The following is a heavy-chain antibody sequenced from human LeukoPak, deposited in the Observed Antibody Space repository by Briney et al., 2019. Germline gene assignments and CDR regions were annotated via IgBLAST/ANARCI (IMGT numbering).Heavy chain of an antibody. D-gene: IGHD2-2*01. Sequence: SETLSLTCTVSGGSISSSSYYWGWLRQPPGKGLEWIGSIYYSGSTYYNPSLKSRVTISVDTSKNQFSLKLSSVTAADTAVYYCASGYQLPLLDYWGQGTLVTVSS. J-gene: IGHJ4*02. CDR1: GGSISSSSYY. CDR3: ASGYQLPLLDY. CDR2: IYYSGST. V-gene: IGHV4-39*01.